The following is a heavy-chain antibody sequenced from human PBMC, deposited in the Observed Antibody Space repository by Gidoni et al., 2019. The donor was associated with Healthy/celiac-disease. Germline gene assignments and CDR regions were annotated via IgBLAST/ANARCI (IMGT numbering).Heavy chain of an antibody. CDR2: IYYSGST. D-gene: IGHD3-3*01. V-gene: IGHV4-30-4*01. J-gene: IGHJ3*02. CDR3: ARGGITIFGVVNDAFDI. Sequence: QVQLQESGPGLVKPSQTLSLTCTVSGGSISSGDYYWGWIRQPPGKGLEWIGYIYYSGSTYYNPSLKSRVTISVDTSKNQFSLKLSSVTAADTAVYYCARGGITIFGVVNDAFDIWGQGTMVTVSS. CDR1: GGSISSGDYY.